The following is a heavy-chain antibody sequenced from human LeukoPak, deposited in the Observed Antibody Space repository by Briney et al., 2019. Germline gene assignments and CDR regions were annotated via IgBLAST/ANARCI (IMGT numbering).Heavy chain of an antibody. D-gene: IGHD1-26*01. CDR3: ARDSARPVGATGHAFDY. Sequence: WASVTVSCKASGYTFTSYGISWVRQAPGQGLEWMGWISAYNGNTNYAQKLQGRVTMSTDTSTSTAYMELKSLRSDDTAVYYCARDSARPVGATGHAFDYWGQGTLVTVSS. J-gene: IGHJ4*02. V-gene: IGHV1-18*01. CDR2: ISAYNGNT. CDR1: GYTFTSYG.